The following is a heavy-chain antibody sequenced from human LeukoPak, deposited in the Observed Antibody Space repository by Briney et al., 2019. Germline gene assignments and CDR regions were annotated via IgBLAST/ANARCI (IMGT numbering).Heavy chain of an antibody. CDR1: GYTFTDYY. J-gene: IGHJ4*01. V-gene: IGHV1-2*06. D-gene: IGHD6-13*01. Sequence: ASVKVSCKASGYTFTDYYMHWVRQAPGQGLEWMGRINPNSGGTNYAQDFQGRATMTKDTSISTAYMELSRLRSDDTAVYYCATLSDSSSDYWGQEPWSPSPQ. CDR2: INPNSGGT. CDR3: ATLSDSSSDY.